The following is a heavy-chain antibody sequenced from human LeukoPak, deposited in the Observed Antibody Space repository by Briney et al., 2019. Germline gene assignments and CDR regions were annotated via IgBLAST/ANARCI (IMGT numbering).Heavy chain of an antibody. J-gene: IGHJ5*02. V-gene: IGHV4-39*01. Sequence: SETLSLTCTVSGGSISSSSYYWGWIRQPPGKGLEWIGSIYYSGSTYYNPSLKSRVTISVDTSKNQFSLKLSSVTAADTAVYYCASFSSGSLHWFDPWGQGTLVTVSS. CDR2: IYYSGST. D-gene: IGHD6-19*01. CDR1: GGSISSSSYY. CDR3: ASFSSGSLHWFDP.